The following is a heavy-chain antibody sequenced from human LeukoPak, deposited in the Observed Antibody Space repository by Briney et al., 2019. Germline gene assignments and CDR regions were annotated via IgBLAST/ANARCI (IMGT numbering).Heavy chain of an antibody. Sequence: GGSLRLSCAGSGFTFRCYWMSWVRQAPGKGLEWISYITASSTTIYYADSVKGRFTISRDNAKNSLYLQMNGLRGEDTAVYYCAKGPGARGHFNWFDPWGQGTLVTVSS. CDR1: GFTFRCYW. CDR2: ITASSTTI. J-gene: IGHJ5*02. D-gene: IGHD5-12*01. CDR3: AKGPGARGHFNWFDP. V-gene: IGHV3-48*04.